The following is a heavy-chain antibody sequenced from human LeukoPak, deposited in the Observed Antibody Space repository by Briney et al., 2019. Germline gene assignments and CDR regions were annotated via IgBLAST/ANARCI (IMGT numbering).Heavy chain of an antibody. Sequence: PSETLSLTCTVSGGSISSYYWSWIRQPPGKGLEWIGYIYYSGRTSYNPSLKSRVTISVDTSKNQFSLKLSSVTAADTAVYYCARVAKYDYVWGSYRYFDYWGQGTLVTVSS. J-gene: IGHJ4*02. CDR3: ARVAKYDYVWGSYRYFDY. CDR1: GGSISSYY. CDR2: IYYSGRT. V-gene: IGHV4-59*01. D-gene: IGHD3-16*02.